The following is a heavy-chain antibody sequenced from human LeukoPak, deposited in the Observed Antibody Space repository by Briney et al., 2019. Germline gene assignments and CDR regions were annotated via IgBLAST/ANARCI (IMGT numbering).Heavy chain of an antibody. Sequence: SETLSLTCTVSGGSISSYYWSWIRQPPGKRLEWIGYIYYSGSTNYNPSLKSRVTISVDTSKNQFSLKLSSVTAADTAVYYCARQISSSPGYYFDYWGQGTLVTVSS. CDR3: ARQISSSPGYYFDY. CDR1: GGSISSYY. J-gene: IGHJ4*02. CDR2: IYYSGST. V-gene: IGHV4-59*08. D-gene: IGHD6-6*01.